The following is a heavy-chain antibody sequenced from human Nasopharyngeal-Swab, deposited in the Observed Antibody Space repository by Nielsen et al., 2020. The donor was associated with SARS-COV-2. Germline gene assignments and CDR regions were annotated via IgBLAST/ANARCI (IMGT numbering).Heavy chain of an antibody. J-gene: IGHJ6*03. CDR2: MSWNSGSI. Sequence: GGSLRLSCAASGFTFDDYAIHWVPQAPAKGLEWVSGMSWNSGSIGYADSVKGRFTISRDNAKNSLYLQMNSLRAEDTALYYCAKLPTAMDETYMDVWGKGTTVTVSS. CDR3: AKLPTAMDETYMDV. V-gene: IGHV3-9*01. CDR1: GFTFDDYA. D-gene: IGHD5-18*01.